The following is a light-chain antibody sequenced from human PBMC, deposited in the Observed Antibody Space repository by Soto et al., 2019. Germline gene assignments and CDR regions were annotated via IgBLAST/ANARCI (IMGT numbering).Light chain of an antibody. V-gene: IGKV3-11*01. J-gene: IGKJ4*01. CDR2: DAS. CDR3: QQRSDWPLT. Sequence: PGERATLSCRASQSVSSYFAWYQQKPGQAPRILIYDASFCSAGIPFWFSGIGSWIDFILIICILEPEDFAVYYCQQRSDWPLTFGGGTKVDIK. CDR1: QSVSSY.